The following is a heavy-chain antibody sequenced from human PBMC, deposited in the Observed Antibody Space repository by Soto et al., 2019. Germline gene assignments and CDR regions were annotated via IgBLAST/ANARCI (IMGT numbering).Heavy chain of an antibody. CDR1: GFTFTSSA. V-gene: IGHV1-58*01. CDR3: AADGGDSSSSLLLYYYYYGMDV. CDR2: IVVGSGNT. Sequence: SVKVSCKASGFTFTSSAVQWVRQARGQRLEWRGWIVVGSGNTNYAQKFQERVTITRDMSTSTAYMELSSLRSEDTAVYYCAADGGDSSSSLLLYYYYYGMDVWGQGTTVTVSS. J-gene: IGHJ6*02. D-gene: IGHD6-6*01.